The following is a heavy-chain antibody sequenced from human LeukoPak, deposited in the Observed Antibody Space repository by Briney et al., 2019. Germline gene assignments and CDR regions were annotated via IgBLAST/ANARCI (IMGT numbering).Heavy chain of an antibody. CDR2: IYSDGRS. D-gene: IGHD3-22*01. Sequence: PGGSLRLSCAASGFTVSSNYMSWVRQAPGEGLEWVSVIYSDGRSYYADSVKGRFTISRDNSKNTLYLQMNSLRAEDTALYYCARESNSGYYLSYWGQGTLVAVSS. J-gene: IGHJ4*02. CDR1: GFTVSSNY. V-gene: IGHV3-66*01. CDR3: ARESNSGYYLSY.